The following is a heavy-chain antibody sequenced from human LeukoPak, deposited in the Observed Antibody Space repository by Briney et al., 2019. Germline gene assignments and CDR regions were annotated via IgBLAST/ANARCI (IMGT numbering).Heavy chain of an antibody. Sequence: PGGSLRLSCAASGFTFSSYSMNWVRQAPGKGLEWVSSISSSSSYIYYADSVKGRFTISRDNAKNSLYLQMNSLRAEDTAVYYCARDDYDILTGYYLATRRGPSSPFDYWGQGTLVTVSS. D-gene: IGHD3-9*01. CDR2: ISSSSSYI. CDR3: ARDDYDILTGYYLATRRGPSSPFDY. V-gene: IGHV3-21*01. CDR1: GFTFSSYS. J-gene: IGHJ4*02.